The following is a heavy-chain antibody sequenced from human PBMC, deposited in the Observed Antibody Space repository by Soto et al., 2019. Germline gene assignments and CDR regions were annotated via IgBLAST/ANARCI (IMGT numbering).Heavy chain of an antibody. J-gene: IGHJ3*02. D-gene: IGHD2-21*02. CDR3: ARSHIVVVTATHGDFDI. CDR2: IDPSDSYT. CDR1: GYSFTSYW. V-gene: IGHV5-10-1*01. Sequence: AGESLKISCKGSGYSFTSYWISWVRQMPGKGLEWMGRIDPSDSYTNYSPSFQGHVTISADKSISTAYLQWSSLKASDTAMYYCARSHIVVVTATHGDFDIWGQGTMVTVSS.